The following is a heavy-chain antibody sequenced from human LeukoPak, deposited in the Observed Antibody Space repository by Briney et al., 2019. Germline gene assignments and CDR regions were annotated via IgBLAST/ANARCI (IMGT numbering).Heavy chain of an antibody. D-gene: IGHD2-15*01. V-gene: IGHV4-39*01. Sequence: TSETLSLTCTVSGGSISSSSYYWGWIRQPPGKGLEWIGSIYYSGITYYNPSFKPRVTISVDTSKNQSSLKLSPVTAADTAVYYCARHPYCSGGSCYDYWGQGTLVTVSS. CDR3: ARHPYCSGGSCYDY. CDR1: GGSISSSSYY. J-gene: IGHJ4*02. CDR2: IYYSGIT.